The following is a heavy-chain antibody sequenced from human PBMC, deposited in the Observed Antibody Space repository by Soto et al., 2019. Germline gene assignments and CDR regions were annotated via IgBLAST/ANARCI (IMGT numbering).Heavy chain of an antibody. Sequence: ETLSLTCAVYGGSFSGYYWSWIRQPPGKGLEWIGEINHSGSTNYNPSLKSRVTISVDASKNQFSLKLSSVTAADTAVYYCASKYCTNGVCYTPFFDYWGQGTLVTVSS. D-gene: IGHD2-8*01. CDR1: GGSFSGYY. V-gene: IGHV4-34*01. J-gene: IGHJ4*02. CDR3: ASKYCTNGVCYTPFFDY. CDR2: INHSGST.